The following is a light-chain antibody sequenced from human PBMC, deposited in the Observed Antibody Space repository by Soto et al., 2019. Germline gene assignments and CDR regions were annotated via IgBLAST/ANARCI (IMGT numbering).Light chain of an antibody. CDR1: SSDVGGYNY. Sequence: QSVRTQPASVSGSPGQSITISCTGTSSDVGGYNYVSWDQQHPGKAPKLMIYDGSNRPSGVSNRFSGSKSGNTASLTISGLQAEDEADYYCSSYTSSSTLPYVFGTGTKVTVL. CDR3: SSYTSSSTLPYV. CDR2: DGS. V-gene: IGLV2-14*01. J-gene: IGLJ1*01.